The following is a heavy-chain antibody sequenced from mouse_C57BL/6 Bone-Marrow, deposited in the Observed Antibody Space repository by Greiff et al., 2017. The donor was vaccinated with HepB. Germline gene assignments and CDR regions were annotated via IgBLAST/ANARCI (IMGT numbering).Heavy chain of an antibody. CDR2: IYPGDGDT. CDR1: GYAFSSSW. CDR3: AREDY. J-gene: IGHJ2*01. V-gene: IGHV1-82*01. Sequence: QVQLQQSGPELVKPGASVKISCKASGYAFSSSWMNWVKQRPGKGLEWIGRIYPGDGDTNYNGKFKGKHTLTADKTSSTAYMHLSSLTSEDSAVYFCAREDYWGQGTTLTVSS.